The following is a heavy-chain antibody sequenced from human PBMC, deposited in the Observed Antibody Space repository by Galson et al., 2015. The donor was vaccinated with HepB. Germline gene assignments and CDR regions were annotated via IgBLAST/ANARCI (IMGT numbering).Heavy chain of an antibody. CDR2: IYYSGST. Sequence: LSLTCTVSGGFISSYYWNWIRQHPGKGLEWIGYIYYSGSTYYNPSLKSRVTISVDTSKNQFSLKLSSVTAADTAVYYCARAIGELPAASYYYYYGMDVWGQGTTVTVSS. V-gene: IGHV4-31*03. J-gene: IGHJ6*02. CDR1: GGFISSYY. CDR3: ARAIGELPAASYYYYYGMDV. D-gene: IGHD2-2*01.